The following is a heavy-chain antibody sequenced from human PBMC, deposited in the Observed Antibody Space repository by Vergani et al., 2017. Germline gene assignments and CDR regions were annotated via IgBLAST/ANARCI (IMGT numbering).Heavy chain of an antibody. CDR2: IGSSGPYI. D-gene: IGHD2-8*01. Sequence: VQLVESGGGLVKPGGSLRLSCAASGFTFIDFIMSWVRQAPGKRLEWVAFIGSSGPYINYADSVKGRFIISRDNTNNSLFLQLRSLRAEDAAVYYCARDCTSGGCPDNYGMDVWGQGATVTVSS. CDR1: GFTFIDFI. J-gene: IGHJ6*02. CDR3: ARDCTSGGCPDNYGMDV. V-gene: IGHV3-21*06.